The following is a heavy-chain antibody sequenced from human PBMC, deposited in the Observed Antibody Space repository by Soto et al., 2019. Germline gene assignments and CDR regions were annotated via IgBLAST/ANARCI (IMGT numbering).Heavy chain of an antibody. CDR2: INPSGGST. D-gene: IGHD2-2*01. CDR3: ARAVGVNQCSSTGCYPIPFYYYYGMDV. CDR1: GYTFTSSY. V-gene: IGHV1-46*01. J-gene: IGHJ6*02. Sequence: ASVKVSCKASGYTFTSSYMHWVRQAPGQGLEWMGIINPSGGSTSYAEKFQGRVTMTRDTSTSTVYMELSSLSSEDTAVDYCARAVGVNQCSSTGCYPIPFYYYYGMDVWGQGTTVTVSS.